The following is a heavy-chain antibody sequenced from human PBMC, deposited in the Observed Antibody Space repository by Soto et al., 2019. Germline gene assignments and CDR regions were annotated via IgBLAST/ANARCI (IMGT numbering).Heavy chain of an antibody. CDR3: AKDQDYGDYGGYFDY. V-gene: IGHV3-30*18. J-gene: IGHJ4*02. CDR2: ISSDGSNK. Sequence: QVQLVESGGGVVQPGRSLRLSCAASGFTFSSYGMHWVRQAPGKGLEWVAVISSDGSNKYYAESVKGRFTISRDNSKNTLYLQMISLRAEDTAVYYCAKDQDYGDYGGYFDYWGQGTLVTVSS. D-gene: IGHD4-17*01. CDR1: GFTFSSYG.